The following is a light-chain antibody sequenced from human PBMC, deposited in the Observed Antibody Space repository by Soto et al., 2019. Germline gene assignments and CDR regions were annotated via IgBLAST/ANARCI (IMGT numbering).Light chain of an antibody. CDR3: QQHNVYST. Sequence: DIQLTQTPPSLSGSLRDRVNRTCPVSQRISSWLAWYPPKPGKAPKVLLYKASNLESGVPSRFSGSGSETEFTLTITSLQPDDFATYYCQQHNVYSTFGGGTKVEI. V-gene: IGKV1-5*03. J-gene: IGKJ4*01. CDR2: KAS. CDR1: QRISSW.